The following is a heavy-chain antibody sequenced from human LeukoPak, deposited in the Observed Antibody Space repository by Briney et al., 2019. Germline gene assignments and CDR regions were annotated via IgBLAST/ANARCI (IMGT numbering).Heavy chain of an antibody. CDR1: GGSMSGYY. Sequence: SETLSLTCTVSGGSMSGYYWSWIRQPPGKGLEWIAYIYYSGSTNYNPSLKSRVTISLDTSKNQFSLNLTSVTAADTAVYHCARGSGDYATSDAEYFQHWGQGTLVTVSS. V-gene: IGHV4-59*01. J-gene: IGHJ1*01. CDR3: ARGSGDYATSDAEYFQH. CDR2: IYYSGST. D-gene: IGHD4-17*01.